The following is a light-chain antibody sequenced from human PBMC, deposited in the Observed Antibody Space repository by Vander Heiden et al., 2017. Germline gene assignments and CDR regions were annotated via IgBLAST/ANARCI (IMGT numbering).Light chain of an antibody. J-gene: IGKJ3*01. CDR2: AAS. CDR1: QSISSY. CDR3: QQSDSTPIFT. Sequence: DIQMTQSPSSLSASVGDRVTITCRASQSISSYLNWYQQKPGKAPKLLIYAASSLQSGVPSRFSGSGSGTDFTLTISSRQPEDFATYYCQQSDSTPIFTFGHGTKVXIK. V-gene: IGKV1-39*01.